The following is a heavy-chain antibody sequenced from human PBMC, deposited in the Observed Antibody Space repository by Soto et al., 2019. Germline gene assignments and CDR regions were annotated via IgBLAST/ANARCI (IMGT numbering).Heavy chain of an antibody. CDR2: ISYDGSNK. V-gene: IGHV3-30-3*01. CDR3: ARDILRYCSSTSCYSESWFDP. D-gene: IGHD2-2*01. J-gene: IGHJ5*02. CDR1: GFTFSSYA. Sequence: QVQLVESGGGVVQPGRSLRLSCAASGFTFSSYAMHWVRQAPGTGLEWVAVISYDGSNKYYADSVKGRFTISRDNSKNTLYLQMNSLRAEDTAVYYCARDILRYCSSTSCYSESWFDPWGQGTLVTVSS.